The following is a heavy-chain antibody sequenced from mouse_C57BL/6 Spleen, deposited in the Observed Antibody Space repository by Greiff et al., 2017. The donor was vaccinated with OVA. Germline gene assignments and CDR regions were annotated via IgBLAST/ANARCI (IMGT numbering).Heavy chain of an antibody. CDR2: INPSNGGT. Sequence: QVQLQQPGTELVQPGASVKLSCKASGYTFTRYWMHWVKQRPGQGLEWIGNINPSNGGTNYNEKFKSKDTLTVDKSSSTAYMQISSLTSEDSAVYYCARSYYGSSYDPFADWGKGTLVTVSA. D-gene: IGHD1-1*01. J-gene: IGHJ3*01. CDR1: GYTFTRYW. CDR3: ARSYYGSSYDPFAD. V-gene: IGHV1-53*01.